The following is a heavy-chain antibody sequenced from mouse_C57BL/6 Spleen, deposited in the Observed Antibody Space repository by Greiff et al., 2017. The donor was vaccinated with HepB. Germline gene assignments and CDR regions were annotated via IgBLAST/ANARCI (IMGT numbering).Heavy chain of an antibody. D-gene: IGHD3-2*02. V-gene: IGHV1-69*01. CDR3: ARCAAQDGEDFDY. J-gene: IGHJ2*01. CDR2: IDPSDSYT. CDR1: GYTFTSYW. Sequence: VQLQQSGAELVMPGASVKLSRKASGYTFTSYWMHWVKQRPGQGLEWIGEIDPSDSYTNYNQKFKGKSTLTVDKSSSTAYMQLSSLTSEDSAVYYCARCAAQDGEDFDYWGQGTTLTVSS.